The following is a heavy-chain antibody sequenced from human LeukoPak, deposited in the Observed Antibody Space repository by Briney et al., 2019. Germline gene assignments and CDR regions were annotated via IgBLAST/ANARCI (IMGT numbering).Heavy chain of an antibody. V-gene: IGHV3-30*04. CDR2: ISTDGNDK. D-gene: IGHD5/OR15-5a*01. Sequence: GSLRLSCAASGFTFIGYAMHWVRQGPGKGLEWLTVISTDGNDKHYADSVKGRFTVSRDNSKNTLFLQMNNLRTEDAAVYYCAKDKSVSADYYFDYWGQGTLVTVSS. CDR1: GFTFIGYA. J-gene: IGHJ4*02. CDR3: AKDKSVSADYYFDY.